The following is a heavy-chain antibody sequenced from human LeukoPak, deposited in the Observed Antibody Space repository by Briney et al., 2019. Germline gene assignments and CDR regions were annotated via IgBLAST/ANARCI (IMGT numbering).Heavy chain of an antibody. J-gene: IGHJ4*02. Sequence: SVKVSCKASGGTFSSYAISWVRLAPGQGLEWMGRIIPILGIANYAQKFQGRVTITADKSTSTAYMELSSLRSEDTAVYYCAPLPQELWFGEKIFLQSANPTWRLDYWGQGTLVTVSS. V-gene: IGHV1-69*04. D-gene: IGHD3-10*01. CDR1: GGTFSSYA. CDR2: IIPILGIA. CDR3: APLPQELWFGEKIFLQSANPTWRLDY.